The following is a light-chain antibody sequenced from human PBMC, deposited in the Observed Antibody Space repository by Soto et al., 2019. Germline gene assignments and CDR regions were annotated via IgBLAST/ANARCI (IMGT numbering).Light chain of an antibody. Sequence: EIVLTQSPGTLSLSPGERATLSCRASQSVSSNYLAWYQQKPGQSPRLLIYGASSRATGIPDRFSGSGSGTDFTLTISRLEPEDFSVYYCQQYGWSPYTFVQGTKLEIK. CDR2: GAS. J-gene: IGKJ2*01. V-gene: IGKV3-20*01. CDR1: QSVSSNY. CDR3: QQYGWSPYT.